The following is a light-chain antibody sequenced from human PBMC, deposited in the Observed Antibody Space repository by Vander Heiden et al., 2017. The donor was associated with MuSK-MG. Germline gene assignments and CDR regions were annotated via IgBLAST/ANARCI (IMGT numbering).Light chain of an antibody. Sequence: DIQMTQSPSSLSASVGDRVTIICRATQNIGNYLNWYQQKGGKAPQLLIYAATRLQSGVPSRFSGSGSGTEFTLIISRLQREDFATYYCQQGDNKPLTFGGGTKVEIK. CDR1: QNIGNY. J-gene: IGKJ4*01. CDR3: QQGDNKPLT. V-gene: IGKV1-39*01. CDR2: AAT.